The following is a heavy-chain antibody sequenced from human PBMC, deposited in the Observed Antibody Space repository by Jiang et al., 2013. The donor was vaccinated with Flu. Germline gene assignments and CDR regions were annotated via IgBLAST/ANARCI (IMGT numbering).Heavy chain of an antibody. D-gene: IGHD6-19*01. V-gene: IGHV1-18*01. CDR3: ARGGKYSSGWYVGY. CDR2: ISAYNGNT. J-gene: IGHJ4*02. Sequence: ASVKVSCKAFWFTPFTNYGINWVRQAPGQGPEWMGWISAYNGNTSYAQRLQGRVTMTTDTSTSTAYMELRSLGSDDTAVFYCARGGKYSSGWYVGYWGQGTLVTVSS. CDR1: FTPFTNYG.